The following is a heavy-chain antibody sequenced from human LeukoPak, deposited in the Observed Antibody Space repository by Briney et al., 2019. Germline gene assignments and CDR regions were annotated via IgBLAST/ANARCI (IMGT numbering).Heavy chain of an antibody. D-gene: IGHD6-6*01. CDR2: INHSGST. CDR1: GGSFSGYY. J-gene: IGHJ4*02. V-gene: IGHV4-34*01. CDR3: ARGRIAARRGQFDY. Sequence: PSETLSLTCVVYGGSFSGYYWSWIRQPPGKGLEWIGEINHSGSTNYNPSLKSRVTISVDTSKNQFSLKLSSVTAADTAVYYCARGRIAARRGQFDYWGQGTLVTVSS.